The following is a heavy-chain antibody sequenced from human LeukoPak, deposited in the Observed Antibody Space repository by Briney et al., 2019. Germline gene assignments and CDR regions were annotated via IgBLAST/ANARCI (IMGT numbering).Heavy chain of an antibody. J-gene: IGHJ5*02. CDR1: GYTFTSYD. CDR3: ARRSVVRGAIGFDP. V-gene: IGHV1-18*04. D-gene: IGHD3-10*01. Sequence: ASVKVSCKASGYTFTSYDMHWVRQAPGQGLEWMGWISAYNGNTNYAQKLQGRVTMTTDTSTSTAYMELRSLRSDDTAVYYCARRSVVRGAIGFDPWGQGTLVTVSS. CDR2: ISAYNGNT.